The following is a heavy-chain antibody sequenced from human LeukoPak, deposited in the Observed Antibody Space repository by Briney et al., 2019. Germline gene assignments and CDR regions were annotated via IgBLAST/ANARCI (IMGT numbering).Heavy chain of an antibody. J-gene: IGHJ4*02. CDR3: ARRMSGPRYFDY. CDR2: MYYSGST. Sequence: SETLSLTCTVSGGSVSSGSYYWSWIRQPPGKGLEWIGYMYYSGSTNYNPSLKSRVTMSVDTSKNKFSLELSSVTAADTAVYYCARRMSGPRYFDYWGQGTLVAVSS. D-gene: IGHD3-3*01. CDR1: GGSVSSGSYY. V-gene: IGHV4-61*01.